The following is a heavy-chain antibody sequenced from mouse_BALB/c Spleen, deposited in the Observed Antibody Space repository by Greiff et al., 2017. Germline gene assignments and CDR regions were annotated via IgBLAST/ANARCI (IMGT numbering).Heavy chain of an antibody. CDR2: ISYDGSN. V-gene: IGHV3-6*02. CDR1: GYSITSGYY. Sequence: EVHLVESGPGLVKPSQSLSLTCSVTGYSITSGYYWNWIRQFPGNKLEWMGYISYDGSNNYNPSLKNRISITRDTSKNQFFLKLNSVTTEDTATYYCASGGYGNYVWFAYWGQGTLVTVSA. CDR3: ASGGYGNYVWFAY. D-gene: IGHD2-10*02. J-gene: IGHJ3*01.